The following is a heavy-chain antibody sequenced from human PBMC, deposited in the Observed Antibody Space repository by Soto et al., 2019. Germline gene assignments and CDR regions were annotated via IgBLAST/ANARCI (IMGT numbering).Heavy chain of an antibody. D-gene: IGHD6-19*01. CDR2: IYYSGST. Sequence: TLSLTCTVSCGSLTSGDYYWGWVRQPPGKGLEWIGYIYYSGSTYYNPSLKSRVTISVDTSKNQFSLKLSSVTAADTAVYYCARVGGWYKDLDYWGQGTLVTVSS. CDR1: CGSLTSGDYY. J-gene: IGHJ4*02. V-gene: IGHV4-30-4*01. CDR3: ARVGGWYKDLDY.